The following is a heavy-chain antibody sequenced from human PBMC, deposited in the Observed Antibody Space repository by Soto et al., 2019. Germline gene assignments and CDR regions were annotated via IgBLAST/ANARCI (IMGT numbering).Heavy chain of an antibody. Sequence: SETLSLTCTVSGGSISSYYWSWIRQPPGKGLEWIGYIYYSGSTNYNPSLKSRVTISVDTSKNQFSLKLSSVTAADTAVYYCAREVAVVAATVYYYYGMDVWGQGTTVTVSS. CDR1: GGSISSYY. J-gene: IGHJ6*02. D-gene: IGHD2-15*01. CDR3: AREVAVVAATVYYYYGMDV. CDR2: IYYSGST. V-gene: IGHV4-59*01.